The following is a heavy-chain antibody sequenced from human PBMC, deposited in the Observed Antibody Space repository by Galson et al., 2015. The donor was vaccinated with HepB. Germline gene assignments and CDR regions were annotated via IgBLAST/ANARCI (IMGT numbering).Heavy chain of an antibody. Sequence: SLRLSCAASGFTFRSYGMHWVRQAPGKGLEWVAVISYDGSNKYYADSVKGRFTISRDDSKNTLYLQMNSLRAEDTAVYYCAKDTALDGSGRRHYFDYWGQGTLVTVSS. CDR1: GFTFRSYG. V-gene: IGHV3-30*18. CDR3: AKDTALDGSGRRHYFDY. D-gene: IGHD3-10*01. J-gene: IGHJ4*02. CDR2: ISYDGSNK.